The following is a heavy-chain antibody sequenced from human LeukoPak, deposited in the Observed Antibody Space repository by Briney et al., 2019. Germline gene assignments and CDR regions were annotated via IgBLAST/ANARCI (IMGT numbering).Heavy chain of an antibody. CDR2: IYYSGST. Sequence: SETLSLTCDVYGGSFSGYYWSWIRQPPGKGLEWIGYIYYSGSTNYNPSLKSRVTISVDTSKNQFSLKLSSVTAADTAVYYCVKYSSSWYGAYFDYWGQGTLVTVSS. J-gene: IGHJ4*02. CDR1: GGSFSGYY. CDR3: VKYSSSWYGAYFDY. D-gene: IGHD6-13*01. V-gene: IGHV4-59*01.